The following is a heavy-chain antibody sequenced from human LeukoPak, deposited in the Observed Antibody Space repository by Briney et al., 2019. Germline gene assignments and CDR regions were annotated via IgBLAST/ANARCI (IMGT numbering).Heavy chain of an antibody. D-gene: IGHD3-10*01. J-gene: IGHJ4*02. CDR3: ARDPPSGPSGSYYAQHFDY. CDR2: ISAYNGNT. CDR1: GYTFTSYG. V-gene: IGHV1-18*01. Sequence: ASVKVSCKASGYTFTSYGISWVRQAPGQGLEWMGWISAYNGNTNYAQKLQGRVTMTTDTSTSTAYMELRSLRSDDTAVYYCARDPPSGPSGSYYAQHFDYWGQGTLVTVSS.